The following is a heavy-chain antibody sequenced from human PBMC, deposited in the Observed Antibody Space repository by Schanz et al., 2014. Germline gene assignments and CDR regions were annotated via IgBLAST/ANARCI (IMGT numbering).Heavy chain of an antibody. CDR2: ISDSGDSI. V-gene: IGHV3-11*04. Sequence: QVQLVDSGGGLVKPGGSLRLSCAASGFTFSDYYMTWIRQAPGKGLEWVSDISDSGDSIHYADSVKGRFTISRDNAKNSLFLQIDSLRAEDTAVYYCIPMSVAAQWGQGTLVTVSS. CDR3: IPMSVAAQ. D-gene: IGHD6-6*01. CDR1: GFTFSDYY. J-gene: IGHJ4*02.